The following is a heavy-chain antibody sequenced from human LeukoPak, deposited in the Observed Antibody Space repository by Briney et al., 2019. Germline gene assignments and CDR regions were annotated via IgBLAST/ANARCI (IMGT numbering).Heavy chain of an antibody. J-gene: IGHJ6*02. CDR3: ARDVGGGYYYYYGMDV. Sequence: ASVKVSCKASGYTFTSYDINWVRQATGQGLEWMGWMNPNSGNTGYAQKFQGRVTMTRNTSISTAYMELSSLRSEDTAVYYCARDVGGGYYYYYGMDVWGQGTTVTVSS. CDR1: GYTFTSYD. CDR2: MNPNSGNT. V-gene: IGHV1-8*01. D-gene: IGHD3-16*01.